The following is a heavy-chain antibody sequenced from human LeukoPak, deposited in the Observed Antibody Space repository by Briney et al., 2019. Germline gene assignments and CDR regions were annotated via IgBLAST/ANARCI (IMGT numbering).Heavy chain of an antibody. CDR3: ARRGLRFLEWLVDY. CDR2: IWYDGSNK. Sequence: GGSLRLSCAASGFTFSSYAMHWVRQAPGKGLEWVAVIWYDGSNKYYADSVKGRFTISRDNSKNTLYLQMNSLRAEDTAVYYCARRGLRFLEWLVDYWGQGTLVTVSS. CDR1: GFTFSSYA. V-gene: IGHV3-33*08. D-gene: IGHD3-3*01. J-gene: IGHJ4*02.